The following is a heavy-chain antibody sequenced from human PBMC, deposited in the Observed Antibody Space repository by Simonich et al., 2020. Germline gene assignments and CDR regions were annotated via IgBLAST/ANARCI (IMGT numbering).Heavy chain of an antibody. CDR3: TTGGFGGNWGSAPFDY. CDR1: GFTFSNAW. CDR2: IKSKTDGGTT. D-gene: IGHD7-27*01. V-gene: IGHV3-15*01. J-gene: IGHJ4*02. Sequence: EVQLVESGGGLVKPGGSLRLSCAASGFTFSNAWMGWVSQAPGKGLGWVGRIKSKTDGGTTDYAAPVKGRFTISRDDSKNTLYLQMNSLKTEDTAVYYCTTGGFGGNWGSAPFDYWGQGTLVTVSS.